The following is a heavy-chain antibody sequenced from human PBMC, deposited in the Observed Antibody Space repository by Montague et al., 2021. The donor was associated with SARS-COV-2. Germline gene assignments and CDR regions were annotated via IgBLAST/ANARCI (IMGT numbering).Heavy chain of an antibody. J-gene: IGHJ6*02. CDR3: ARDSRTRGGGYWYHGLDV. V-gene: IGHV4-4*07. D-gene: IGHD2-2*01. CDR1: GGSINSYY. Sequence: SETLSLTCGVSGGSINSYYWSWIRQPAGKGLEWIGRIYTSGRTNHSPSLKSRVTISVDTSRNHLSLKLTSVTAADTAVYYCARDSRTRGGGYWYHGLDVWGQGTTVIVSS. CDR2: IYTSGRT.